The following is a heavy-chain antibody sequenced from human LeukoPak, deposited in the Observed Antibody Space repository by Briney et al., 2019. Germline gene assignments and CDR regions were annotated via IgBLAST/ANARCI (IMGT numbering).Heavy chain of an antibody. CDR1: GFNFSSYA. J-gene: IGHJ5*02. CDR2: ISGSGDET. V-gene: IGHV3-23*01. Sequence: PEGSLRLSCAASGFNFSSYAMNWVRQAPGKGPEWVSAISGSGDETYYTDSVEGRFTISRDNSTNKLFLQMNSLRAEDTAVYYCVRGSSGTVVRGVSWAWFDPWGQGTLVTVSS. D-gene: IGHD3-10*01. CDR3: VRGSSGTVVRGVSWAWFDP.